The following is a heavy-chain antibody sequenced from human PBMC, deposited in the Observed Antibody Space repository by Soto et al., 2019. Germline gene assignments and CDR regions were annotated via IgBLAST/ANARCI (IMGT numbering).Heavy chain of an antibody. CDR3: AKDSATLAVAGIRSDY. CDR2: ISSSSSYI. CDR1: GFTFGSYS. Sequence: EVQLVESGGGLVKPGGSLRLSCAASGFTFGSYSMNWVRQAPGKGLEWVSSISSSSSYIYYADSVKRRFTISRDNAKNSLYLQMNSLRVEDTAVYFCAKDSATLAVAGIRSDYWGQGTLVTVSS. D-gene: IGHD6-19*01. V-gene: IGHV3-21*01. J-gene: IGHJ4*02.